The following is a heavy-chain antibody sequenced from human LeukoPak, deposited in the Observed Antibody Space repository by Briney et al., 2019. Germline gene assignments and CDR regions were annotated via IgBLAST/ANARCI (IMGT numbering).Heavy chain of an antibody. CDR1: GFTFSSYS. V-gene: IGHV3-21*01. D-gene: IGHD3-9*01. Sequence: GGSLRLSCAASGFTFSSYSMNWVRQAPGKGLEWVSSISSSSSYIYYADSVKGRFTISRDNAKNSLYLQMNSLRAEDTAVYHCAGGGYYDILTGSLDYWGQGTLVTVSS. CDR2: ISSSSSYI. CDR3: AGGGYYDILTGSLDY. J-gene: IGHJ4*02.